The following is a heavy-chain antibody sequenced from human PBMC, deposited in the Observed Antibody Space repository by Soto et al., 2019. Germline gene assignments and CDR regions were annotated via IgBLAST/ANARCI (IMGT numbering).Heavy chain of an antibody. CDR1: GFTFTTSA. CDR3: AAGKADIKWGMDV. J-gene: IGHJ6*02. CDR2: IVVGSGNT. V-gene: IGHV1-58*01. D-gene: IGHD2-2*02. Sequence: ASVKVSCKASGFTFTTSAVQWVRLARGQRLEWIGWIVVGSGNTNYAQKFHERVTITRDMSTSTAYMELSSLRSEDTAVYYCAAGKADIKWGMDVWGQGTTVTVSS.